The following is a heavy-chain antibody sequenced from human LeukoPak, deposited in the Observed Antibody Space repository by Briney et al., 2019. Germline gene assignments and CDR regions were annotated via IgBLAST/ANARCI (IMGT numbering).Heavy chain of an antibody. CDR1: GGSFSGYS. D-gene: IGHD5-24*01. V-gene: IGHV4-34*01. CDR2: INHSGST. Sequence: PSETLSLTCAVYGGSFSGYSWNWIRQPPGKGLEWIGEINHSGSTNYNPSLKSRVTISVDTSKNQFSLKLSSVTAADTAVYYCARGRRDGYNLEYFDKWGQGTLVTVSS. J-gene: IGHJ4*02. CDR3: ARGRRDGYNLEYFDK.